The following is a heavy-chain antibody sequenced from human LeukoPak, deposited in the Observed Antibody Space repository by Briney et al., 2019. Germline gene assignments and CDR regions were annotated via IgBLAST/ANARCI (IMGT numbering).Heavy chain of an antibody. CDR3: ARVYGENYYYYYYMDV. CDR2: IYYSGST. V-gene: IGHV4-39*07. D-gene: IGHD3-10*01. CDR1: GGSISSSSYY. Sequence: SETLSLTCTVSGGSISSSSYYWGWIRQPPGKGLEWIGSIYYSGSTYYNPSLKSRVTISVDTSKNQFSLKLSSVTAADTAVYYCARVYGENYYYYYYMDVWGKGTTVTISS. J-gene: IGHJ6*03.